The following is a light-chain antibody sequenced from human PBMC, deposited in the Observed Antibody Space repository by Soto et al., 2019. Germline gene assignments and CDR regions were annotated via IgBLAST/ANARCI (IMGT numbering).Light chain of an antibody. Sequence: EIVLTQSPGTLSLSPGERATLSCRASQSVSSSYLAWYQQKPGQAPRLLIYAASSRATGIPDRFSGSGSGTDFTLTISRLEPEDFAVYYCQQYFGAPLTFGGGTKVDIK. CDR3: QQYFGAPLT. J-gene: IGKJ4*01. CDR2: AAS. CDR1: QSVSSSY. V-gene: IGKV3-20*01.